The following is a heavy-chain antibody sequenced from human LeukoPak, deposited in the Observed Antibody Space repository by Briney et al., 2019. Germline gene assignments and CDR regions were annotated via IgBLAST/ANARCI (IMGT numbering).Heavy chain of an antibody. Sequence: TLSLTCTVSGGSISSYYWSWIRQPPGKGLEWIGYIYYSGSANYNPSLKSRVTISVDTSKNQFSLKLSSVTAADTVLYYCAIYAGSYPWFDPWGQGTLVTVSS. CDR2: IYYSGSA. CDR1: GGSISSYY. D-gene: IGHD3-10*01. J-gene: IGHJ5*02. CDR3: AIYAGSYPWFDP. V-gene: IGHV4-59*01.